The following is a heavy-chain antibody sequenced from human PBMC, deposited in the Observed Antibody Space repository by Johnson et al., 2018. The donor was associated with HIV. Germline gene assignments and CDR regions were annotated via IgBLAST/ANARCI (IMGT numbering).Heavy chain of an antibody. V-gene: IGHV3-30*02. CDR1: GFTFSSYG. D-gene: IGHD6-13*01. Sequence: QVQLLESGGGVVQPGGSLRLSCAASGFTFSSYGMHWVRQAPGKGLEWVAFIRYDGSNKYYADSVKGRFTISRDNSKNTLYLQMNSLRAEDTAVYYCARQQPRSVKGAFEIWGQGTMVTVSS. CDR2: IRYDGSNK. J-gene: IGHJ3*02. CDR3: ARQQPRSVKGAFEI.